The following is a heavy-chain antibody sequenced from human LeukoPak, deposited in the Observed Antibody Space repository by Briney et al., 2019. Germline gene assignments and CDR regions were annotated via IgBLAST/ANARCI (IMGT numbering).Heavy chain of an antibody. CDR2: IIPIFGTA. D-gene: IGHD2-15*01. V-gene: IGHV1-69*13. CDR3: AREDCSGGSCYSGY. J-gene: IGHJ4*02. Sequence: SVKVSCKASGGTFSSYAISWVRQAPGQGLEWMGGIIPIFGTANYVQKFQGRITITADESTSTAYMKLSSLRSEDTAVYYCAREDCSGGSCYSGYWGQGTLVTVSS. CDR1: GGTFSSYA.